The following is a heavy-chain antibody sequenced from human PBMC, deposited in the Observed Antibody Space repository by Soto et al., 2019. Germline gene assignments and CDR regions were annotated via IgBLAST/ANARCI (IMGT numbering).Heavy chain of an antibody. D-gene: IGHD3-9*01. J-gene: IGHJ4*02. CDR1: GFTFSHYA. Sequence: GGSLRLSCATSGFTFSHYAMSWVRQAPGKGLEWVSYISSSGSTIYYADSVKGRFTISRDNAKNSLYLQMNSLRAEDTAVYYSGTALVGPYDILTGYYSYYFDYWGQGTLVTVSS. V-gene: IGHV3-11*01. CDR3: GTALVGPYDILTGYYSYYFDY. CDR2: ISSSGSTI.